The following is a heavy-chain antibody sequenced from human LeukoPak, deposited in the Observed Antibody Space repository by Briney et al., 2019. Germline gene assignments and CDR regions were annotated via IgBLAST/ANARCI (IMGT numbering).Heavy chain of an antibody. CDR1: GGSISSYY. J-gene: IGHJ3*02. CDR2: IYYSGST. Sequence: PSETLSLTCTVSGGSISSYYWSWIRQPPGKGLEWIGYIYYSGSTNYNPSLKSRVTISVDTSKDQFSLKLSSFTAADTAGYYFARATRAAANAFEIWGQGTMVTVSS. V-gene: IGHV4-59*01. D-gene: IGHD6-13*01. CDR3: ARATRAAANAFEI.